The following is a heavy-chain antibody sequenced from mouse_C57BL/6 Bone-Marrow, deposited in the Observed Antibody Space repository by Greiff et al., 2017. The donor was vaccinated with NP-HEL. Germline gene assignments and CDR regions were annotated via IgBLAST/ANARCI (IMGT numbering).Heavy chain of an antibody. Sequence: QVQLKQPGAELVKPGASVKMSCKASGYTFTSYWITWVKQRPGQGLEWIGDIYPGSGSTNYNEKFKSKATLTVDTSSSTAYMQLSSLTSEDSAVYYCARLNDGYYGFAYWGQGTLVTVSA. CDR3: ARLNDGYYGFAY. V-gene: IGHV1-55*01. CDR1: GYTFTSYW. CDR2: IYPGSGST. D-gene: IGHD2-3*01. J-gene: IGHJ3*01.